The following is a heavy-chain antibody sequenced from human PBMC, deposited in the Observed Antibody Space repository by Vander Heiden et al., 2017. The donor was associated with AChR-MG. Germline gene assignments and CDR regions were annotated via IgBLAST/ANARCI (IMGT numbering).Heavy chain of an antibody. V-gene: IGHV3-21*01. CDR2: ISSSSSYI. J-gene: IGHJ5*02. Sequence: EVQLVESGGGLVKHGGSLRLSCAASGFTFRSYSMNWVRQAPGKGLEWVSSISSSSSYIYYADSVKGRFTISRDNAKNSLYLQMNSLRAEDTAVYYCARGDEIAVAGSWGQGTLVTVSS. D-gene: IGHD6-19*01. CDR3: ARGDEIAVAGS. CDR1: GFTFRSYS.